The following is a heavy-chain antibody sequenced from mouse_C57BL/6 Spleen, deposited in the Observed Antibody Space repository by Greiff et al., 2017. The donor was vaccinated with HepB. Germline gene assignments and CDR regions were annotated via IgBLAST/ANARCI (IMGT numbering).Heavy chain of an antibody. CDR2: IDPENGDT. CDR1: GFNIKDDY. Sequence: VQLKESGAELVRPGASVKLSCTASGFNIKDDYMHWVKQRPEQGLEWIGWIDPENGDTEYASKFQGKATITADTSSNTAYLQLSSLTSEDTAVYYCTTGSYVGYWGQGTTLTVSS. CDR3: TTGSYVGY. J-gene: IGHJ2*01. D-gene: IGHD6-1*01. V-gene: IGHV14-4*01.